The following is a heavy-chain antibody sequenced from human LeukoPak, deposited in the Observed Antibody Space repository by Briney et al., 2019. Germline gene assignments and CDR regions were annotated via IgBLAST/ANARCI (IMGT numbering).Heavy chain of an antibody. CDR3: ARVRGYSYGNSYYYYMDV. D-gene: IGHD5-18*01. V-gene: IGHV4-39*07. Sequence: SETLSLTCTVSGGSISSSNYYWSWIRQPPGKGLEWIGEINHSGSTNYNPSLKSRVTISVDTSKNQFSLKLSSVTAADTAVYYCARVRGYSYGNSYYYYMDVWGKGTAVTVSS. CDR1: GGSISSSNYY. J-gene: IGHJ6*03. CDR2: INHSGST.